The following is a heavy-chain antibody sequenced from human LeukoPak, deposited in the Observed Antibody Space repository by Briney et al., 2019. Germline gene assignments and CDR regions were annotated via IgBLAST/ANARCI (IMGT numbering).Heavy chain of an antibody. CDR3: ARDPVEWELLPDY. CDR1: GFTFSSNW. J-gene: IGHJ4*02. CDR2: IKPDGSAE. Sequence: GGSLRLSCATSGFTFSSNWMSWVRHVPGRGLDWVANIKPDGSAEYYAASVKGRFTVSRDNARNSVYLQMASLRVEDTAVYYCARDPVEWELLPDYWGQGTLVTVSS. D-gene: IGHD1-26*01. V-gene: IGHV3-7*01.